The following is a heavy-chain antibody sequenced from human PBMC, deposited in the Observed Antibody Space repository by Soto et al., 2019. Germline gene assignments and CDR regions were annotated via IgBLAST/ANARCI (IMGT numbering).Heavy chain of an antibody. CDR2: INPATGAA. D-gene: IGHD3-3*01. V-gene: IGHV1-2*02. Sequence: QLHLVQSGAVVKKPGASVTVSCSASGYPVTAYYMHWVRQAPGRGLEWMGGINPATGAAKYTQTFQGRVTMARDTSTVTVFMEMGGLTAEDMGVFYWARGGGVGVAGSAAFDMWGQGTLVTVSS. CDR1: GYPVTAYY. J-gene: IGHJ3*02. CDR3: ARGGGVGVAGSAAFDM.